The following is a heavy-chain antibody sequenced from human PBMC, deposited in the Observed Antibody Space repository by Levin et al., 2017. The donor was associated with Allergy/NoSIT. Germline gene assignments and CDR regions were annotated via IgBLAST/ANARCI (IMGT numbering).Heavy chain of an antibody. CDR2: ISNYNGDT. D-gene: IGHD3-16*02. Sequence: ASVKVSCKASGYTFSSYGIVWVRQAPGQGLEWMGRISNYNGDTKYAQNLQGRVTLTTDKSTNPAYMELRSLRSDDTAVYYGARWYHDYMWETYRYNYFDYWGQGTLVTVSS. J-gene: IGHJ4*02. CDR1: GYTFSSYG. CDR3: ARWYHDYMWETYRYNYFDY. V-gene: IGHV1-18*01.